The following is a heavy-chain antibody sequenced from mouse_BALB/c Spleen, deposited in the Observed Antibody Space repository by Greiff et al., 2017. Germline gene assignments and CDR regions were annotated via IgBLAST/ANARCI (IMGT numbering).Heavy chain of an antibody. CDR1: GFTFSRYT. J-gene: IGHJ1*01. D-gene: IGHD2-3*01. CDR2: ISNGGGST. Sequence: EVPVVASGGGLVQPGGSLKLSCAASGFTFSRYTMSLVRQTPEKRLECVAYISNGGGSTYYPDTVKGRFTISRDNAKNTLYLQMSSLKSEDTDMYYCGRNYDGYFCDGGGAGKTV. CDR3: GRNYDGYFCDG. V-gene: IGHV5-12-2*01.